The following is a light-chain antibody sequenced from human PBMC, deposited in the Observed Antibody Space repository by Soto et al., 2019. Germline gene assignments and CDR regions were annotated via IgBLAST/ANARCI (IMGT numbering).Light chain of an antibody. CDR1: SSNIGINA. J-gene: IGLJ1*01. CDR2: DNN. CDR3: AAWDDSLNGLV. V-gene: IGLV1-44*01. Sequence: QSVLTQPPSASGTPGQRVTISCSGSSSNIGINAVNWYQQLPGTAPKLVIYDNNHRPSGVLDRFSGSKSGISASLAISGLQSEDEADYSCAAWDDSLNGLVFGTGTKLTVL.